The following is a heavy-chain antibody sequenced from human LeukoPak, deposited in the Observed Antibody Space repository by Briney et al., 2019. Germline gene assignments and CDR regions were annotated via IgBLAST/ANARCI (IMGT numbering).Heavy chain of an antibody. CDR1: GGSFSGYY. CDR3: ARVGSSYIQPKLAY. J-gene: IGHJ4*02. Sequence: PSETLSLTCAVYGGSFSGYYWGWIRQPPGKGLEWIGEINHSGSTNYNPSLKSRVTISVDTSKNQFSLKLSSVTAADTAVYYCARVGSSYIQPKLAYWGQGTLVTVSS. CDR2: INHSGST. D-gene: IGHD5-18*01. V-gene: IGHV4-34*01.